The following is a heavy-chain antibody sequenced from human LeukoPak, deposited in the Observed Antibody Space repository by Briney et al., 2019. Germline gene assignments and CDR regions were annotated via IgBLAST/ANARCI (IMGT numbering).Heavy chain of an antibody. CDR2: INHSGST. D-gene: IGHD3-10*01. CDR3: ARGFPGYYGSGSYCPFDY. J-gene: IGHJ4*02. V-gene: IGHV4-34*01. Sequence: SETLSLTCAVYGGSFSGYYWSWIRQPPGKGLEWIGEINHSGSTNYNPSLKSRVTISVDTSKNQFSLKLSSVTAADTAVYYCARGFPGYYGSGSYCPFDYWGQGTLVTVSS. CDR1: GGSFSGYY.